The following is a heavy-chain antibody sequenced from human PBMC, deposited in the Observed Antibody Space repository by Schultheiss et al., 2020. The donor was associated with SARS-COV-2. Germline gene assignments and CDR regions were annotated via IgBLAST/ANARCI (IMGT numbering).Heavy chain of an antibody. CDR2: ISSSSSYT. Sequence: GGSLRLSCAASGFTFSSYAMHWVRQAPGKGLEWVSYISSSSSYTNYADSVKGRFTISRDNAKNSLYLQMNSLRAEDTAVYYCARDRGRVYCGGDCYPGEDAFDIWGQGTMVTVSS. D-gene: IGHD2-21*02. CDR3: ARDRGRVYCGGDCYPGEDAFDI. V-gene: IGHV3-21*05. J-gene: IGHJ3*02. CDR1: GFTFSSYA.